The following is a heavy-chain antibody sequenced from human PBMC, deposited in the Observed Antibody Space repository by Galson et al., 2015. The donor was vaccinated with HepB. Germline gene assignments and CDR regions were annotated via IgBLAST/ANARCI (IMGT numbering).Heavy chain of an antibody. CDR3: ARHPPTYYYGSGSCRAGFDY. V-gene: IGHV5-10-1*01. CDR2: IDPSDSYT. Sequence: SGAEVKKPGESLRISCKGSGYSFTSYWISWVRQMPGKGLEWMGRIDPSDSYTNYSPSFQGHVTISADKSISTAYLQWSSLKASDTAMYYCARHPPTYYYGSGSCRAGFDYWGQGTLVTVSS. J-gene: IGHJ4*02. D-gene: IGHD3-10*01. CDR1: GYSFTSYW.